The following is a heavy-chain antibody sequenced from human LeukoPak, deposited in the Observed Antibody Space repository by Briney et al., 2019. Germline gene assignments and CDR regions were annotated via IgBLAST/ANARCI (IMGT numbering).Heavy chain of an antibody. CDR3: ARPYQDYGDYWYFDL. CDR2: IYYRGTT. Sequence: SETLSLTCTVSGGSISISSFWGWIRQSPGRGLEWIATIYYRGTTFYNPSLKSRVTMSLDTSKHQFSLKLSSATAADTAVYFCARPYQDYGDYWYFDLWGRGTLVTVSS. V-gene: IGHV4-39*01. D-gene: IGHD4-17*01. CDR1: GGSISISSF. J-gene: IGHJ2*01.